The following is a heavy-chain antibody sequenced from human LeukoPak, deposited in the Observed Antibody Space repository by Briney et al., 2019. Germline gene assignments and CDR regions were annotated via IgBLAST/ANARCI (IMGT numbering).Heavy chain of an antibody. V-gene: IGHV3-30*04. CDR3: ARDRLGYCIITNCHNWFDP. CDR1: GFTFSSYA. J-gene: IGHJ5*02. CDR2: ISSDGSNR. D-gene: IGHD2-2*01. Sequence: GGSLRLSCAASGFTFSSYAMTWVRQAPGKGLEWVAVISSDGSNRYYADSVKGRFTISRDNSKNTLYLQMNSLRAEDTAVYYCARDRLGYCIITNCHNWFDPWGQGTLVTVSS.